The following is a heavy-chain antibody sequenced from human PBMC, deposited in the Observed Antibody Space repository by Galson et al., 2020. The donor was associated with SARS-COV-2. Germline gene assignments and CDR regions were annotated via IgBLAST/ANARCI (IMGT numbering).Heavy chain of an antibody. J-gene: IGHJ6*03. CDR1: GFTFSDYY. V-gene: IGHV3-11*04. Sequence: GESLKISCAASGFTFSDYYMSWIRQAPGKGLEWVSYISSSGSTIYYADSVKGRFTISRDNAKNSLYLQMNSLRAEDTAVYYCARDRCSGGSCYPYYYYDYMDVWGKGTTVTISS. CDR2: ISSSGSTI. D-gene: IGHD2-15*01. CDR3: ARDRCSGGSCYPYYYYDYMDV.